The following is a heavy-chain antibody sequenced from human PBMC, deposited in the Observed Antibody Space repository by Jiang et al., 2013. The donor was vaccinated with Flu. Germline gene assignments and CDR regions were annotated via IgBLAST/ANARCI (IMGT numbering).Heavy chain of an antibody. J-gene: IGHJ3*02. CDR2: ISYDGSNK. CDR3: AKSFGGIAAAGAFDI. CDR1: GFTFSSYG. Sequence: GVVQPGRSLRLSCAASGFTFSSYGMHWVRQAPGKGLEWVAVISYDGSNKYYADSVKGRFTISRDNSKNTLYLQMNSLRAEDTAVYYCAKSFGGIAAAGAFDIWGQGTMVTVSS. D-gene: IGHD6-13*01. V-gene: IGHV3-30*18.